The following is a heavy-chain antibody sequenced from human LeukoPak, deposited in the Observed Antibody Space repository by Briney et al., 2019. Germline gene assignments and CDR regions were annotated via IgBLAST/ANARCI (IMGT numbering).Heavy chain of an antibody. Sequence: SGGSLRLSCAASGFTFSSYEMNWVRQAPGKGLEWVSYISSSGSTIYYADSVRGRFTISRDNAKNSLYLQMNSLRAEDTAVYYCARSGSSWYNPGYMDVWGKGTTVTISS. D-gene: IGHD6-13*01. J-gene: IGHJ6*03. CDR1: GFTFSSYE. V-gene: IGHV3-48*03. CDR2: ISSSGSTI. CDR3: ARSGSSWYNPGYMDV.